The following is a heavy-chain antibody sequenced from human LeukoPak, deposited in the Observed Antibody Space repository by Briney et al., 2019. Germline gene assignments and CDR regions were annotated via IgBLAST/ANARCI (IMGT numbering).Heavy chain of an antibody. CDR1: GYTFTGYY. CDR3: ARDLTYYYDSSGYLQGNDYYYMDV. Sequence: ASVKVSCKASGYTFTGYYMHWVRQAPGQGLEWMGWINPNSGGTNYAQKFQGRVTMTRDTSISTAYMELSRLRSDDTAVYYCARDLTYYYDSSGYLQGNDYYYMDVWGKGTTVTISS. CDR2: INPNSGGT. V-gene: IGHV1-2*02. D-gene: IGHD3-22*01. J-gene: IGHJ6*03.